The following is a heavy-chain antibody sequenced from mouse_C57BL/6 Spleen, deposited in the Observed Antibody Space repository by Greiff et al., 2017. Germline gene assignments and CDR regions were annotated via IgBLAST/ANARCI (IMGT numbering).Heavy chain of an antibody. J-gene: IGHJ4*01. D-gene: IGHD1-1*01. V-gene: IGHV5-4*03. CDR2: ISDGGSYT. Sequence: EVKVVESGGGLVKPGGSLKLSCAASGFTFSSYAMSWVRQTPEKRLEWVATISDGGSYTYYPDNVKGRFTISRDNAKNNLYLQMSHLKSEDTAMYYCAVLLLRDDYAMDYWGQGTSVTVSS. CDR1: GFTFSSYA. CDR3: AVLLLRDDYAMDY.